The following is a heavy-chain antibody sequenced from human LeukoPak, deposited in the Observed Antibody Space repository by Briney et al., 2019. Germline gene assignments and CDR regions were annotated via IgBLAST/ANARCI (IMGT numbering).Heavy chain of an antibody. CDR1: GYNFSNNW. CDR3: ARRLGSAYSYCLDY. CDR2: IYPGDSDT. V-gene: IGHV5-51*01. J-gene: IGHJ4*02. Sequence: GESLQISCQGSGYNFSNNWIGWVRQMPGKGLEWMGIIYPGDSDTRHSPSFQGQVTISVDKSTSTAYLQWSSLKASDTAMYYCARRLGSAYSYCLDYWGQGTLVTVSS. D-gene: IGHD3-22*01.